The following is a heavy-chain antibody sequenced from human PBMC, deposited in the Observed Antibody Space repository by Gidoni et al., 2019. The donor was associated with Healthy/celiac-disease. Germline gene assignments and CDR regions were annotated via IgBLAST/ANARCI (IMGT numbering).Heavy chain of an antibody. CDR3: AKDRRWSGSGSYAQYYGMDV. J-gene: IGHJ6*02. CDR1: GFTFSRYG. V-gene: IGHV3-30*18. D-gene: IGHD3-10*01. CDR2: ISSDGSNN. Sequence: QVQLVESGGGVVKPGRSLRRCWAAAGFTFSRYGMKWVRQAPGKGLEWVAVISSDGSNNYYADSVKGRFTISRDNSKNTLYLQMNSLRAEDTAVYYCAKDRRWSGSGSYAQYYGMDVWGQGTTVTVSS.